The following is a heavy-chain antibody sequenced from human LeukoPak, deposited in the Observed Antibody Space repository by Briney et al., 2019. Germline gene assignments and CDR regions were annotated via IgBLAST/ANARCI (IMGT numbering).Heavy chain of an antibody. CDR3: ARDGSYDGYYYYYYMDV. Sequence: SQTLSLTCAISGDSVSSNSAAWNWIRQSPSRGLEWLGRTYYRSKWYNDYAVSVKSRITINPDTSKNQFSLQLNSVTPEDTAVYYCARDGSYDGYYYYYYMDVWGKGTTVTVSS. CDR1: GDSVSSNSAA. J-gene: IGHJ6*03. D-gene: IGHD1-26*01. V-gene: IGHV6-1*01. CDR2: TYYRSKWYN.